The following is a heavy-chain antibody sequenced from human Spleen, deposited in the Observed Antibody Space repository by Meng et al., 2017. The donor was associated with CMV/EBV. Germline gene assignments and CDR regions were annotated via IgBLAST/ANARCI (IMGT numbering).Heavy chain of an antibody. D-gene: IGHD5-12*01. CDR2: IRYDGSNK. V-gene: IGHV3-30*02. CDR1: GFTFSSYG. CDR3: ARGATDPYYFDY. Sequence: QVEQVEAGGGVVQPAGSLRLSCGASGFTFSSYGMHWVRQAPGKGREWVAFIRYDGSNKYYADSVKGRFTISRDNSKNTLYLQMNSLRAEDTAVYYCARGATDPYYFDYWGQGTLVTVSS. J-gene: IGHJ4*02.